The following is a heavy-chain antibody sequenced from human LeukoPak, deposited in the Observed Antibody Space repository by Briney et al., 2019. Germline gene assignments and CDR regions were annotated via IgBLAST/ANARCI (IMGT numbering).Heavy chain of an antibody. V-gene: IGHV3-23*01. D-gene: IGHD2-15*01. CDR1: GFTFSSHE. J-gene: IGHJ4*02. CDR2: ISGSGGST. Sequence: GGSLRLSCVASGFTFSSHEMNWVRQAPGKGLEWVSAISGSGGSTYYADSVKGRFTISRDNSKNTLYLQMNSLRAEDTAVYYCAKSPAAATHYFDYWGQGTLVTVSS. CDR3: AKSPAAATHYFDY.